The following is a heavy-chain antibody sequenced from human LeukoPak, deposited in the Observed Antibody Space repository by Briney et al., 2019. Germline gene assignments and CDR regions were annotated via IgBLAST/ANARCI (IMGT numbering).Heavy chain of an antibody. D-gene: IGHD6-13*01. CDR1: GFTVSSNY. J-gene: IGHJ6*02. V-gene: IGHV3-53*04. CDR3: ARHPPRYSSSPPFYGVDV. CDR2: IYSGGST. Sequence: GGSLRLSCAASGFTVSSNYMTWVRQAPGKGLEWVSVIYSGGSTYYAESVKGRFTISRHNSKNTLYLQMNSLRAEDTAVYYCARHPPRYSSSPPFYGVDVWGQGTTVTVSS.